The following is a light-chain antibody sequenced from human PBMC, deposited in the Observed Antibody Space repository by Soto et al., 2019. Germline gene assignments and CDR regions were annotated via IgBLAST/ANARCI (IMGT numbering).Light chain of an antibody. Sequence: EIVLTQSPATLSLSPGERAALSSRASQSVSSYLALYQQQPAQAPRIXXYDASNRATGIPDRFSGSGSGTEFSLTISRLEPEDFAVYYGQQYGSSRVVTFGQGTKVDI. V-gene: IGKV3-20*01. CDR3: QQYGSSRVVT. CDR1: QSVSSY. CDR2: DAS. J-gene: IGKJ1*01.